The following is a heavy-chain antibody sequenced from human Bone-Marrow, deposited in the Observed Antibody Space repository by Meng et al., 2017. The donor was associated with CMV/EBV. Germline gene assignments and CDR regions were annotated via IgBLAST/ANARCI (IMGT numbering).Heavy chain of an antibody. CDR3: ARRSGWSRFDY. CDR2: INPNTDK. J-gene: IGHJ4*02. D-gene: IGHD6-19*01. Sequence: VQLGEVGAEVKEPVDSVKVSCKDYGYTLTDYYIHWVLQAPGQWLEWMGWINPNTDKNSEQNLQGRVTMNRDMSINTAYMELSRLTSGDTAVYYCARRSGWSRFDYWGQGTLVTVSS. V-gene: IGHV1-2*02. CDR1: GYTLTDYY.